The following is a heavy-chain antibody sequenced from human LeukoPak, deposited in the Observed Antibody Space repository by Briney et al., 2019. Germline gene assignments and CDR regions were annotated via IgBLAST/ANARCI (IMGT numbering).Heavy chain of an antibody. CDR1: GFTFSSYA. CDR3: AKAPTGGSTFDWFDP. Sequence: GGSLRLACAASGFTFSSYAMSWVRQAPGKGLEWVSASSGSGGSTYYADSVKGRFTISRDNSKNTLYLQMNSLRAEDTAVYYCAKAPTGGSTFDWFDPWGQGTLVTVSS. CDR2: SSGSGGST. D-gene: IGHD1-26*01. V-gene: IGHV3-23*01. J-gene: IGHJ5*02.